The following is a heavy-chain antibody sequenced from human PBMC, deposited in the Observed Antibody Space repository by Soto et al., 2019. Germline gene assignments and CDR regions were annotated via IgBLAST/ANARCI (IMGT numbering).Heavy chain of an antibody. V-gene: IGHV3-23*01. D-gene: IGHD6-13*01. CDR3: ARGVGSSIWYEGY. Sequence: GGSLRLSCAASGFTFSSYAMSWVRQAPGKGLAWVSATGGSGRDTYYADSVKDRFTISRDNSKNTLYLQMNSLRAEDTAVYYCARGVGSSIWYEGYWGQGSLVTVSS. J-gene: IGHJ4*02. CDR2: TGGSGRDT. CDR1: GFTFSSYA.